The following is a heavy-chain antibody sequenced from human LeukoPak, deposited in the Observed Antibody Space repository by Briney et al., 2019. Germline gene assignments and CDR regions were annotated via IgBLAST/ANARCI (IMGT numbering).Heavy chain of an antibody. V-gene: IGHV4-59*08. D-gene: IGHD6-19*01. CDR1: GGSISGYY. Sequence: SETLSLTCTVSGGSISGYYWSWIRQPPGKGLEWIGFIYYRGSTDYNPSLKSRVTISVDTSKNQFSLKLSSVTAADTSVFYCARHTDSSGWTGYFQHWGQGTLVTVSS. CDR2: IYYRGST. CDR3: ARHTDSSGWTGYFQH. J-gene: IGHJ1*01.